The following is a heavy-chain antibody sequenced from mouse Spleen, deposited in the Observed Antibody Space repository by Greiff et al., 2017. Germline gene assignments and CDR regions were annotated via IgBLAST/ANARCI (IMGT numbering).Heavy chain of an antibody. Sequence: EVQLQQSGPELVKPGASVKISCKASGYSFTDYNMNWVKQSNGKSLEWIGVINPNYGTTSYNQKFKGKATLTVDQSSSTAYMQLNSLTSEDSAVYYCARSLIYDGYYEGFAYWGQGTLVTVSA. J-gene: IGHJ3*01. CDR3: ARSLIYDGYYEGFAY. CDR2: INPNYGTT. V-gene: IGHV1-39*01. D-gene: IGHD2-3*01. CDR1: GYSFTDYN.